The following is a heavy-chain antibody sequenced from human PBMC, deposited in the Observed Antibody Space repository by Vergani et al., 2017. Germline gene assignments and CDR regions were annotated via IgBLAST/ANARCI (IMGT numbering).Heavy chain of an antibody. Sequence: QVQLQQWGAGLLKPSETLSLTCAVYGGSFSGYYWSWIRQPPGKGLEWIGEINNSGSTNYNPSLKSRVTIAVDTSKNQFSLKLSSVTAAYTAVYYCAGVKYYYDSSGYYGWFDPWGQGTLVTVSS. CDR2: INNSGST. J-gene: IGHJ5*02. CDR1: GGSFSGYY. CDR3: AGVKYYYDSSGYYGWFDP. V-gene: IGHV4-34*01. D-gene: IGHD3-22*01.